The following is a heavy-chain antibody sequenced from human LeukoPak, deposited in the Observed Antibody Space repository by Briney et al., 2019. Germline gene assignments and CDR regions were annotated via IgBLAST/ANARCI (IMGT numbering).Heavy chain of an antibody. V-gene: IGHV3-30*18. J-gene: IGHJ4*02. CDR1: GFTFSSYG. CDR2: ISDDGSNK. Sequence: GGSLRLSCAASGFTFSSYGMHWVRQAPGKGLEWVAVISDDGSNKYYADSLKGRFTISRDNSKNTLYLQMNSLRAEDTAVYYCAKDGGSGWGQGTLVTVSS. D-gene: IGHD6-19*01. CDR3: AKDGGSG.